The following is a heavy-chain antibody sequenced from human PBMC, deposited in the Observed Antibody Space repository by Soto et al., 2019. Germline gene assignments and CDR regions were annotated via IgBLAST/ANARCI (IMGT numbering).Heavy chain of an antibody. CDR2: IKGDGSEK. V-gene: IGHV3-7*01. Sequence: EVRLVESGGGLVQPGGSLRLSCVASGFTFTSYWMSCVRQAPGKGLEWVANIKGDGSEKRYVDSVKGRLTISRDNAKNSVYLQMNSLRVEDTALYYCGRDEVRNGVGVWGQGTTVTVSS. CDR1: GFTFTSYW. J-gene: IGHJ6*02. CDR3: GRDEVRNGVGV.